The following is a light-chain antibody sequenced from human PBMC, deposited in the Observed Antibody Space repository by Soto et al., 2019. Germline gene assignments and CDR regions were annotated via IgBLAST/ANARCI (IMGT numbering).Light chain of an antibody. J-gene: IGLJ3*02. CDR2: EVT. Sequence: QSALTQPASVSGSPGQSITISCTGTNSDVGNYNLVSWYQQHPGKAPKLIIYEVTKRPSGVSDRFSGSKSANTASLTISGLQADDEADYYCCSYAGSDTWMFGGGTQLTVL. CDR1: NSDVGNYNL. V-gene: IGLV2-23*02. CDR3: CSYAGSDTWM.